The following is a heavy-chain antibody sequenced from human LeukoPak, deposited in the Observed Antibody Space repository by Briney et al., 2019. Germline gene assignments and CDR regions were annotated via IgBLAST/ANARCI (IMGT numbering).Heavy chain of an antibody. J-gene: IGHJ4*02. CDR1: GYSFTSYW. Sequence: GESLKISCKGSGYSFTSYWIGWVHQMPGKGLEWMGIIYPGDSDTRYSPSFQGQVTISADKSISTAYLQWGSLKASDTAMYYCARQTYYYDSSGYFLFDYWGQGTLVTVSS. CDR3: ARQTYYYDSSGYFLFDY. V-gene: IGHV5-51*07. CDR2: IYPGDSDT. D-gene: IGHD3-22*01.